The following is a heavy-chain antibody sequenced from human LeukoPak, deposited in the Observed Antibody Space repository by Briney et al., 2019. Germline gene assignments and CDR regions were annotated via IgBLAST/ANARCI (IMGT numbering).Heavy chain of an antibody. CDR3: AGSRTAASSNWFDP. CDR2: IHTNGNT. J-gene: IGHJ5*02. Sequence: GGSLRLSCAATGFTFNNYAMNWVRQAPGKGLEWVSIIHTNGNTYYADSVEGRFTISRDNSKNTLYLQMNSLRTEDTAVYYCAGSRTAASSNWFDPWGQGTLVTVSS. CDR1: GFTFNNYA. D-gene: IGHD2-2*01. V-gene: IGHV3-23*05.